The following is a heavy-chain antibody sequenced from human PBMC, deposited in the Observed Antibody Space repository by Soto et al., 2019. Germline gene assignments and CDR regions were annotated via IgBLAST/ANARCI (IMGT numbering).Heavy chain of an antibody. CDR2: IYWNDDK. Sequence: QITLKESGPTLVKPTQTLTLTCTFSGFSLSTSGVGVGWIRQPPGKALEWLALIYWNDDKRYSPSLKSRLTITKDTSKNQVVLTMTNMDTVDTATYYCAHRLVPAASPGYWFDPWGQGTLVTVSS. J-gene: IGHJ5*02. V-gene: IGHV2-5*01. CDR3: AHRLVPAASPGYWFDP. CDR1: GFSLSTSGVG. D-gene: IGHD2-2*01.